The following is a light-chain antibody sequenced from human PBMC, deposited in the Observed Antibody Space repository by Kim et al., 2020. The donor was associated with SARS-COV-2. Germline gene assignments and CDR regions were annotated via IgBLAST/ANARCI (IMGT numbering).Light chain of an antibody. V-gene: IGLV3-21*04. CDR1: NIGRKS. Sequence: SYELTQPPSASVAPGKTATITCGGDNIGRKSVHWYQQKTGQAPALVISYDNGRPSGIPERFSGSKSGNTATLTISRVEAGDEADYYCQVGDGSIDHWVFG. J-gene: IGLJ3*02. CDR2: YDN. CDR3: QVGDGSIDHWV.